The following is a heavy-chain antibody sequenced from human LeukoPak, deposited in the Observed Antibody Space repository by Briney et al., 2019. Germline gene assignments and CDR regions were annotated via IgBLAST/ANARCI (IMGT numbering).Heavy chain of an antibody. Sequence: ASVKVSCKASGYTFTSYYMHWVRQAPGQGLEWMGIINPSGGSTSYAQKFQGRVTMTRDTSTSTVYMELSSLRSEDTAVYYCARRRATPSEYYYYYGMDVWGQGTTVTVSS. CDR3: ARRRATPSEYYYYYGMDV. CDR1: GYTFTSYY. V-gene: IGHV1-46*01. J-gene: IGHJ6*02. D-gene: IGHD1-26*01. CDR2: INPSGGST.